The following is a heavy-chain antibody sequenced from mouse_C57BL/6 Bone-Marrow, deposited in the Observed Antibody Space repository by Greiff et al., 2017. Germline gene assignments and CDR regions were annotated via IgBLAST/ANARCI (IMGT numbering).Heavy chain of an antibody. D-gene: IGHD1-1*01. J-gene: IGHJ2*01. CDR3: ARSESCTVVDFDD. CDR2: INPYNGDP. CDR1: GYSFTCYF. V-gene: IGHV1-20*01. Sequence: VQLKESGPELVKPGDSVKISCKASGYSFTCYFMNWVMQSHGKSLEWIGRINPYNGDPFYNQKFKGKATLTVDKSSSTAHMGLRSLTSEDSAVYYCARSESCTVVDFDDWGQGTTLTVSS.